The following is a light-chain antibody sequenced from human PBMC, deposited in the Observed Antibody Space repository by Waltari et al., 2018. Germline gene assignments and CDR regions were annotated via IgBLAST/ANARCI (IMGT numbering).Light chain of an antibody. Sequence: EIVLTQSPGTLSLSLGERATVSCRDSQSVSRALAWYQQKPGQAPRLIIYVAPTRATGIPDRFSGSGSGTDFSLTISRLEPDDFAVYYCQHYLRLPVTFGQGTTVEI. V-gene: IGKV3-20*01. CDR3: QHYLRLPVT. J-gene: IGKJ1*01. CDR2: VAP. CDR1: QSVSRA.